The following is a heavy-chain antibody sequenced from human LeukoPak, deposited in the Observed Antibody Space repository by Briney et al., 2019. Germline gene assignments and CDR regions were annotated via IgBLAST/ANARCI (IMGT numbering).Heavy chain of an antibody. J-gene: IGHJ6*02. V-gene: IGHV3-66*01. CDR2: ISTDGTT. D-gene: IGHD3-10*01. CDR1: GFTVSSNY. Sequence: GGSLRLFCAPAGFTVSSNYMSWVRQAPGKGLEWVSIISTDGTTYSADSVKGRFTMSRDNSKNTLYLQMNGLRVEDTAVYYCARDRASGSSNNYYYGMDVWGQGTTVTVSS. CDR3: ARDRASGSSNNYYYGMDV.